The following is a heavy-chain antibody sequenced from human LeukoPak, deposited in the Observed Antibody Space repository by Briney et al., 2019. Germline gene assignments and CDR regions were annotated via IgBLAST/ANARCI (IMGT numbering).Heavy chain of an antibody. Sequence: GGSLRLSCRTSAVTFGYHAMTWVRQAPGKRRQWVGSIKSTPFGAATEYAASVKARFIISRDDSKSIAYLQMNSLKTEDTAVDYCVGVTDEILPSAAGWLDPWGQGTLVTVSS. J-gene: IGHJ5*02. CDR1: AVTFGYHA. CDR2: IKSTPFGAAT. CDR3: VGVTDEILPSAAGWLDP. D-gene: IGHD2-21*02. V-gene: IGHV3-49*04.